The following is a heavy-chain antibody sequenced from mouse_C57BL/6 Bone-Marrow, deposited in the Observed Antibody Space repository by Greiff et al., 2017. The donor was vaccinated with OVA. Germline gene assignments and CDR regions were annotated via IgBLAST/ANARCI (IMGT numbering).Heavy chain of an antibody. CDR2: IHPNSGST. CDR3: ASLWLRRGGYYFDY. V-gene: IGHV1-64*01. J-gene: IGHJ2*01. Sequence: QVQLQQPGAELVKPGASVKLSCKASGYTFTSYWMHWVKQRPGQGLEWIGMIHPNSGSTNYNEKFKSKATLTVDKSASTAYMQLSSLTPEDSAVYYCASLWLRRGGYYFDYWGQGTTLTVSS. D-gene: IGHD2-2*01. CDR1: GYTFTSYW.